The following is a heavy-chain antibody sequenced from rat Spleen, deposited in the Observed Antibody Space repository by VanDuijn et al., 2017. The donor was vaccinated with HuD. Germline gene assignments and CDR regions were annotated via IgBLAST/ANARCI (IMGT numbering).Heavy chain of an antibody. D-gene: IGHD1-11*01. CDR2: ITYSGST. CDR3: TTENGS. J-gene: IGHJ2*01. Sequence: EIQLQESGPGLVKPSQSLSLTCSVTGYTIPSGYDWSWIRKFPGNKMEWMGYITYSGSTKYNPSLKSRISITRDTSKNQFFLQLNSVTTEDTATYYCTTENGSWGQGVMVTVSS. V-gene: IGHV3-4*01. CDR1: GYTIPSGYD.